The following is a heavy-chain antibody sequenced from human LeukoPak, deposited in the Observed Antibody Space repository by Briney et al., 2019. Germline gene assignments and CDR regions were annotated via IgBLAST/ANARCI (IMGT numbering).Heavy chain of an antibody. Sequence: HPGGSLRLSCAASGFTFSTYAMSWVRQAPGKGLEWVSITSSGDGITYYADSVKGRFTISRDNSKNTLYLQMNSLRAEDTAVYYCAKDLSEWFGENYFDYWGQGTLVTVSS. CDR3: AKDLSEWFGENYFDY. CDR1: GFTFSTYA. J-gene: IGHJ4*02. D-gene: IGHD3-10*01. CDR2: TSSGDGIT. V-gene: IGHV3-23*01.